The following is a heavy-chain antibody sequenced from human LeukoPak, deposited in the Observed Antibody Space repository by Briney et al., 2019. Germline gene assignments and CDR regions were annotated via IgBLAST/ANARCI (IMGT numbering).Heavy chain of an antibody. CDR2: IYYSGST. CDR3: ARGAYGEIDY. D-gene: IGHD4-17*01. CDR1: GGSISSYY. V-gene: IGHV4-59*01. J-gene: IGHJ4*02. Sequence: PSETLSLACTVSGGSISSYYWSWIRQPPGKGLEWIGYIYYSGSTNYNPSLKGRVTISVDTSKNQFSLKLSSVTAADTAVYYCARGAYGEIDYWGQGTLVTVSS.